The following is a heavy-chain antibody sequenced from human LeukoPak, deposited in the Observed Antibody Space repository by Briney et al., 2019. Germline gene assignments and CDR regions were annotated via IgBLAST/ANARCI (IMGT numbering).Heavy chain of an antibody. V-gene: IGHV4-34*01. CDR3: ARVRGGVFDY. CDR2: INHSGST. Sequence: SETLSLTCAVYGGSFSGYYWSWVRQPPGKGLEWVGEINHSGSTNYNPSLKRRVTISVDTSKNQYSLKLSSVTAADTAVYYCARVRGGVFDYWGQGTLVTVSS. J-gene: IGHJ4*02. CDR1: GGSFSGYY.